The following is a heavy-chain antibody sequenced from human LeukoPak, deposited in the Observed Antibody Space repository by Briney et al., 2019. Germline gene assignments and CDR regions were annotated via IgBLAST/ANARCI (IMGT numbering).Heavy chain of an antibody. J-gene: IGHJ4*02. CDR3: ARVSGYDWESFYDY. CDR1: GGSISSYY. D-gene: IGHD5-12*01. V-gene: IGHV4-59*01. Sequence: ASETLSLTCTVSGGSISSYYWSWIRQPPGKGLEWIGYIYYSGSTNYNPSLKSRVTISVDTSKNQFSLKLSSVIAADTAVYYCARVSGYDWESFYDYWGQGTLVTVSS. CDR2: IYYSGST.